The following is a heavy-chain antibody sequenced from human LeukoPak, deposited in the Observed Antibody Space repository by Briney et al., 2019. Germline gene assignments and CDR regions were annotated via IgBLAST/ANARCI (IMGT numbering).Heavy chain of an antibody. J-gene: IGHJ4*02. CDR2: VYGDYT. Sequence: SETLSLTCDVSGASISDRTWWSWVRQAPGKGLEWIGEVYGDYTNYNPSLQSRVTVSVDRSNNQFSLNLKSLTAADTAVYFCVLGFGAVLLQDWGQGIQVTVSS. CDR1: GASISDRTW. V-gene: IGHV4-4*02. CDR3: VLGFGAVLLQD. D-gene: IGHD3-16*01.